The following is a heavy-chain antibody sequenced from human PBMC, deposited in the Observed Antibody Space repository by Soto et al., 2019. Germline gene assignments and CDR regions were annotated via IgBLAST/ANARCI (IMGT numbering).Heavy chain of an antibody. J-gene: IGHJ4*02. D-gene: IGHD4-17*01. CDR2: ISGSGSST. Sequence: EVQLLESGGGLVQPGGSLRLSCAASGFPFSGYAINWVRQAPGKGLEWVSIISGSGSSTNYADSVKGRFTISRDNARDTVYLQMHSLRAEDTAVYYCAKSYYGDYDHRLRFDNWGQGTLVTVSS. CDR1: GFPFSGYA. CDR3: AKSYYGDYDHRLRFDN. V-gene: IGHV3-23*01.